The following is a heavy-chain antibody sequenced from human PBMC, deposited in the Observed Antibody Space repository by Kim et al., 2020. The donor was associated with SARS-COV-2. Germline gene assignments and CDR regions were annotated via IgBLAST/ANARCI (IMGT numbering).Heavy chain of an antibody. V-gene: IGHV4-34*01. J-gene: IGHJ6*03. D-gene: IGHD3-3*01. Sequence: SETLSLTCAVYGGSFSGYYWSWIRQPPGKGLEWIGEINHSRSTNYNPSLKNRLTITVDTAKNHFSLKLSSVTAAGTAVYYCARGRAWRFLEWSRGCYYYTLAWGKGETVTVSS. CDR3: ARGRAWRFLEWSRGCYYYTLA. CDR1: GGSFSGYY. CDR2: INHSRST.